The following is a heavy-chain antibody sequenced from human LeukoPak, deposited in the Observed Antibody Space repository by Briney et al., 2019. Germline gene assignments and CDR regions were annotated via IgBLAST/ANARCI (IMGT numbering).Heavy chain of an antibody. Sequence: SGGSLRLSCAASGFTFSSYGMHWVRQAPGKGLEWVAFIRYDGSNKYYADSVKGRFTISRDNSKNTLYLQMNSLRDEDTAVYYCARRLGSSGNYWDQGTLVTVSS. V-gene: IGHV3-30*02. CDR3: ARRLGSSGNY. CDR1: GFTFSSYG. CDR2: IRYDGSNK. J-gene: IGHJ4*02. D-gene: IGHD3-10*01.